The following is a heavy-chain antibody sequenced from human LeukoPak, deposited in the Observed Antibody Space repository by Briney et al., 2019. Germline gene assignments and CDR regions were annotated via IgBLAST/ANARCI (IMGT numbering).Heavy chain of an antibody. CDR2: INPNSGGT. Sequence: GASVKVSCKASGYSFTGYYIHWVRQAPGQGLEWMGWINPNSGGTNYVQKFQDRVTMTRDTSISTAYMELSRLRSDDTAVYYCARDRLAAAGGGWFDPWGQGTLVTVSS. J-gene: IGHJ5*02. V-gene: IGHV1-2*02. CDR1: GYSFTGYY. D-gene: IGHD6-13*01. CDR3: ARDRLAAAGGGWFDP.